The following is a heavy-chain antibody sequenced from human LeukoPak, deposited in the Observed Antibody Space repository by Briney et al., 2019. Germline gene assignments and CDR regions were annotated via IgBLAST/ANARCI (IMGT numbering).Heavy chain of an antibody. CDR1: GFTFSSYG. CDR2: IRYDGSNK. CDR3: AKVLVSQFDSSSFIYYFDY. D-gene: IGHD6-6*01. V-gene: IGHV3-30*02. J-gene: IGHJ4*02. Sequence: GGSLRLSCAASGFTFSSYGMHWVRQAPGKGLEWVAFIRYDGSNKYYADSVKGRFTISRDNSKNTLYLQMNSLRAEDTAVYYCAKVLVSQFDSSSFIYYFDYWGQGTLVTVSS.